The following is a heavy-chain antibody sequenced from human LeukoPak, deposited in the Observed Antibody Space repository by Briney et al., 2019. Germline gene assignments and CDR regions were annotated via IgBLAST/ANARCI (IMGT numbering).Heavy chain of an antibody. D-gene: IGHD6-19*01. V-gene: IGHV1-2*06. Sequence: ASVKVSCEASGYTFTDFYIHWVRQAPGQGLEWMGRINPSSGATDCAQKFQGRVTMTRNTSISTAYMELSSLRSEDTAVYYCARGVGWLVSYWGQGTLVTVSS. CDR3: ARGVGWLVSY. CDR1: GYTFTDFY. CDR2: INPSSGAT. J-gene: IGHJ4*02.